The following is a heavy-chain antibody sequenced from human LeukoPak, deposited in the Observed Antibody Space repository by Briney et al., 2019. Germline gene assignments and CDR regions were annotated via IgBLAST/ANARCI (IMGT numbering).Heavy chain of an antibody. CDR2: ISSSSSYI. Sequence: PGGSLRLSCAASGFTFSTYSMNWVRQAPGKGLEWVSSISSSSSYIYYADSVKGRFTISRDNAKKSVYLQMNSLRAEDTAVYYCARVIQQWGTGANFDYWGQGTLVTVSS. J-gene: IGHJ4*02. CDR3: ARVIQQWGTGANFDY. V-gene: IGHV3-21*01. D-gene: IGHD6-19*01. CDR1: GFTFSTYS.